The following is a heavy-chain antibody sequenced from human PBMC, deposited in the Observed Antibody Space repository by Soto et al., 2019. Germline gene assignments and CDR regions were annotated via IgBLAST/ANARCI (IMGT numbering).Heavy chain of an antibody. CDR3: AKDSGYGYFPSAFDI. J-gene: IGHJ3*02. Sequence: EVQLLESGGGLVQPGGSLRLSCAASGFTFSSYAINWVRQAPGKGLEWVSAISGSGGSTYYPDSVKGRFTISRDNSKNTLYLQVNSLRAEDTAVYYCAKDSGYGYFPSAFDIWGQGTMVTVSS. CDR1: GFTFSSYA. V-gene: IGHV3-23*01. D-gene: IGHD5-12*01. CDR2: ISGSGGST.